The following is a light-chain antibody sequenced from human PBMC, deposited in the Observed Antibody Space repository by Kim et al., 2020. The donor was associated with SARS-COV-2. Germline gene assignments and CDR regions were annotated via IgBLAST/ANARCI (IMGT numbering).Light chain of an antibody. CDR3: QQYNTWPLT. CDR1: QTVSSN. Sequence: EIVLTQSPATLSVSPGERATLSCRASQTVSSNLAWYQQKPGLAPRLLIYGASTRATGIPARFSGSGSGTEFTLTISSLQSEDFAVYYCQQYNTWPLTFGGGTKVDIK. CDR2: GAS. V-gene: IGKV3-15*01. J-gene: IGKJ4*01.